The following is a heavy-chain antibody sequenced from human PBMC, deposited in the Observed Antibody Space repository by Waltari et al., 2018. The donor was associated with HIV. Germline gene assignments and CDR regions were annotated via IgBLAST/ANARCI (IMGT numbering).Heavy chain of an antibody. CDR2: SGINSGKA. D-gene: IGHD3-3*01. J-gene: IGHJ4*02. CDR1: GYNFATFD. V-gene: IGHV1-8*01. Sequence: QAQLVQSGAEVRKPGASVKVSCKASGYNFATFDINWVRRAPGQGLEGMGWSGINSGKAGYGQRFKGRVTLTRDTSIDTAYMELHSLTPQDTAVYYGVTSRPGAVFGDFWGQGTPVMVSS. CDR3: VTSRPGAVFGDF.